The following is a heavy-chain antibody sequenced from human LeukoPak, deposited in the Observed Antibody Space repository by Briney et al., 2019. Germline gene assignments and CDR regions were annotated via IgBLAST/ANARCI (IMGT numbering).Heavy chain of an antibody. CDR2: ISSSGTPI. D-gene: IGHD2-21*01. V-gene: IGHV3-48*03. CDR1: GFTSSSYE. CDR3: AREKTACGGDCYDS. J-gene: IGHJ4*02. Sequence: GGSLRLSCAASGFTSSSYEMNWVRQAPGKGLEWVSYISSSGTPIHYADSVKGRFTISRDNAKNSLFLQMNSLRAEDTAVYYCAREKTACGGDCYDSWGQGTPVTVSS.